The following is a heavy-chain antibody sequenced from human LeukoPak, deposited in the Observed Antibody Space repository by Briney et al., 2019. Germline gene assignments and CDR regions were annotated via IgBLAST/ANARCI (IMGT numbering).Heavy chain of an antibody. V-gene: IGHV3-74*03. CDR1: GLSFNNCW. D-gene: IGHD6-19*01. CDR2: IDNDGNT. Sequence: PGGSLRLSCAASGLSFNNCWMHWVRQAPGKGLGWVSRIDNDGNTKYADSVKGRFTISRDNPKTTMYLQMNRLRADDTAVYYCVGSIGWPAYWGQGSLVTVSS. CDR3: VGSIGWPAY. J-gene: IGHJ4*02.